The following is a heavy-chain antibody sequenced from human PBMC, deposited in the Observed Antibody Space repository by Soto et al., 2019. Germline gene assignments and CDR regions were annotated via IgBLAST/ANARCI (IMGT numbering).Heavy chain of an antibody. CDR3: AKDAEESVNEPIPGDC. V-gene: IGHV1-8*01. Sequence: QVQLVQSGAEVKKPGASVKVSCKASGYSFSKYDINWVRQVAGQGLEWLGRMNPNTGNTRYAQKIQGRLTMTRNTSISIAYMELSSLISDDTAVYYCAKDAEESVNEPIPGDCWGQGTVVTVSS. J-gene: IGHJ4*02. CDR1: GYSFSKYD. D-gene: IGHD1-1*01. CDR2: MNPNTGNT.